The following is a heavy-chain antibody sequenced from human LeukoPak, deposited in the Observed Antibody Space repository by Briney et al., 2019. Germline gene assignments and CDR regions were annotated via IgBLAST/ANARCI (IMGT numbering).Heavy chain of an antibody. CDR2: IYYSGST. D-gene: IGHD2-15*01. V-gene: IGHV4-39*01. Sequence: SETLSLTCTVSGGSISSSSYYWGWIRQPPGKGLEWIGSIYYSGSTYYNPSLKSRVTISVDTSKNQFSLKLSSVTAADTAVYYCARLVVVAATRTFDYWGQGTLVTVSS. CDR1: GGSISSSSYY. J-gene: IGHJ4*02. CDR3: ARLVVVAATRTFDY.